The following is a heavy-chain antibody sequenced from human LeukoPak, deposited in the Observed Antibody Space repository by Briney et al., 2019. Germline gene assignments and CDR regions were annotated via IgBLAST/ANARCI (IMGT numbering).Heavy chain of an antibody. D-gene: IGHD3-10*01. J-gene: IGHJ4*02. CDR3: ARAPWVGGPGSSPGAY. V-gene: IGHV1-18*01. CDR1: GYTFTSYG. CDR2: ISAYNGNT. Sequence: ASVKVSCKASGYTFTSYGISWGRQAPGQGLEWMGWISAYNGNTNYAQKLQGGVTMTTDTSTSTAYMELGRPRSDDTAVYYCARAPWVGGPGSSPGAYWGQGTLVTVSS.